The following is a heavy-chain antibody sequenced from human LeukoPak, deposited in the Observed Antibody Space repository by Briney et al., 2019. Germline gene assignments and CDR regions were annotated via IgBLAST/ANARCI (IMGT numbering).Heavy chain of an antibody. J-gene: IGHJ4*02. CDR1: GLTFSSFA. CDR2: VSVSGDIS. D-gene: IGHD4-11*01. CDR3: AKRSRTVTTIDS. Sequence: GGSLRLSCAASGLTFSSFAMSWARQAPEEGLEWVSAVSVSGDISYYADSVKGRFTISRDNSKNTLYLQMNSLRAEDTALYYCAKRSRTVTTIDSWGRGTLVTVSS. V-gene: IGHV3-23*01.